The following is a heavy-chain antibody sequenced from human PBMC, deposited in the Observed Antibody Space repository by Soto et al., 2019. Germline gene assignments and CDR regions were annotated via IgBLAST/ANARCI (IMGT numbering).Heavy chain of an antibody. V-gene: IGHV1-18*01. D-gene: IGHD2-15*01. CDR2: ISTYNGNT. CDR3: ARGFRVAATRWWFDP. Sequence: ASVKVSCKASVYTFTSYDISWVRQAPGQGLEWMGWISTYNGNTNYAQKLQGRVTMTTDTSTSTAYMELRSLRSDDTAVYYCARGFRVAATRWWFDPWGQGTLVTVSS. CDR1: VYTFTSYD. J-gene: IGHJ5*02.